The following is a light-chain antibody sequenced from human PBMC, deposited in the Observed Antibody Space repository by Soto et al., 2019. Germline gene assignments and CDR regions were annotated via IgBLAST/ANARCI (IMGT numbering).Light chain of an antibody. CDR3: SSYAGTNNFVV. CDR1: GSDVGGYNY. Sequence: QSALTQPPSASGSPGQAVTISCTGTGSDVGGYNYVSWYQHHPGKVPKLMIYEVSKRPSGVPDRFSGSKSSNTASLTVSGLQAEDEADYYCSSYAGTNNFVVFGGGTKLTVL. CDR2: EVS. J-gene: IGLJ2*01. V-gene: IGLV2-8*01.